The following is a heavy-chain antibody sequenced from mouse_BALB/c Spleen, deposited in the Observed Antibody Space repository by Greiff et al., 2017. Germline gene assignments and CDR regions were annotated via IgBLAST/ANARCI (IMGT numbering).Heavy chain of an antibody. CDR3: ARGPSTVVAYYYAMDY. CDR1: GYSITSGYY. CDR2: ISYDGSN. V-gene: IGHV3-6*02. Sequence: EVKLMESGPGLVKPSQSLSLTCSVTGYSITSGYYWTWIRQFPGNKLEWMGYISYDGSNNYNPSLKNRISITRDTSKNQFFLKLNSVTTEDTATYYCARGPSTVVAYYYAMDYWGQGTSVTVSS. D-gene: IGHD1-1*01. J-gene: IGHJ4*01.